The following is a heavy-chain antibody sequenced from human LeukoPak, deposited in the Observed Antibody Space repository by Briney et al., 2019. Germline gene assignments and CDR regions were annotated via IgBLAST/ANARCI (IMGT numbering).Heavy chain of an antibody. D-gene: IGHD6-13*01. CDR3: AKASYPHSGAWYNLLS. J-gene: IGHJ5*02. CDR1: GFIFSNFA. V-gene: IGHV3-23*01. Sequence: RSGGSLRLSCAASGFIFSNFAMTWVRQAPGKGLEWVSTISGTGAGTDSADSVKGRFTISRDSAKNSLYLQMNSLRAEDSAVYYCAKASYPHSGAWYNLLSWGRGTLVTVSS. CDR2: ISGTGAGT.